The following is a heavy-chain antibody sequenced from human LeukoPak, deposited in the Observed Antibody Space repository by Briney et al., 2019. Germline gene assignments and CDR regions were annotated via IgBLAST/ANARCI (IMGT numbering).Heavy chain of an antibody. V-gene: IGHV4-38-2*02. J-gene: IGHJ5*02. CDR3: ARVRWWDHHDYSSWFDP. D-gene: IGHD4-11*01. CDR2: IYHSGST. CDR1: GYSISSGYY. Sequence: ETLSLTCTVSGYSISSGYYWGWIRQPPGKGLEWIGSIYHSGSTYYNPSLKSRVTISVDTSKNQFSLKLSSVTAADTAVYYCARVRWWDHHDYSSWFDPWGQGTLVTVSS.